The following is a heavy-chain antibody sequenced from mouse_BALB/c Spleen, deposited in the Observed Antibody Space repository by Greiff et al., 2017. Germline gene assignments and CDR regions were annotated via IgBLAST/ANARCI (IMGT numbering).Heavy chain of an antibody. CDR1: GYTFSSYW. CDR3: ALDSSGYGFAY. Sequence: QVQLQQSGAELMKPGASVKISCKATGYTFSSYWIEWVKQRPGHGLEWIGEILPGSGSTNYNEKFKGKATITADTSSNTAYLQLSSLTSEDTAVYYCALDSSGYGFAYWGQGTLVTVSA. J-gene: IGHJ3*01. CDR2: ILPGSGST. D-gene: IGHD3-2*01. V-gene: IGHV1-9*01.